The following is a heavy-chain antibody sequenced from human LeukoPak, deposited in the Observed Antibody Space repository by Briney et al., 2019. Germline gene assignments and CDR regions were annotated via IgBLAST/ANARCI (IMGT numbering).Heavy chain of an antibody. CDR3: ARAPQLWVPPCFDY. J-gene: IGHJ4*02. CDR2: INHSGST. V-gene: IGHV4-34*01. Sequence: SETLSLTCAVYGGSFSGYYWSWNRQPPGKGLEWIGEINHSGSTNYNPSLKSRVTISVDTSKNQFSLKLSSVTAADTAVYYCARAPQLWVPPCFDYWGQGTLVTVSS. CDR1: GGSFSGYY. D-gene: IGHD5-18*01.